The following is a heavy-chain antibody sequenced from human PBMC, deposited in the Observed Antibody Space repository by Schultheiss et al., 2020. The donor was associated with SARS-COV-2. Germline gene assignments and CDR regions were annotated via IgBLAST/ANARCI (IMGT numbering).Heavy chain of an antibody. J-gene: IGHJ6*02. V-gene: IGHV4-31*03. CDR3: ARDIENFWSGYSAGRGGYGMDV. CDR2: IYYSGST. Sequence: SETLSLTCTVSGGSISSGGYYWSWIRQHPGKGLEWIGYIYYSGSTYYNPSLKSRVTISVDTSKNQFSLKLSSVTAADTAVYYCARDIENFWSGYSAGRGGYGMDVWGQGTTVTVSS. D-gene: IGHD3-3*01. CDR1: GGSISSGGYY.